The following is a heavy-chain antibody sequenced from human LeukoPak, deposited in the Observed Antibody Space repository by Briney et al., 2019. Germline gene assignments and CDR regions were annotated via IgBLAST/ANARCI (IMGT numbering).Heavy chain of an antibody. J-gene: IGHJ4*02. Sequence: GGSLRLSCAASGFTFSSYGMHWVRQAPGKGLEWVAFIRYDGGNKYYADSVKGRFTISRDNSKNSLYLQMNSLRAEDTAVYYCAREASYDYVWGSYRYYFDYWGQGTLVTVSS. V-gene: IGHV3-30*02. CDR2: IRYDGGNK. D-gene: IGHD3-16*02. CDR3: AREASYDYVWGSYRYYFDY. CDR1: GFTFSSYG.